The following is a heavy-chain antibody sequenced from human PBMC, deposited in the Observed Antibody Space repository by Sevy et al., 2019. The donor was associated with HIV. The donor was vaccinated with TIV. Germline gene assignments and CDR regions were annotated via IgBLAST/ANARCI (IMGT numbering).Heavy chain of an antibody. Sequence: SETLSLTCTVSGGSISNYYWGWIRQPPGKGLEWIGYIHSNGNTKYNPSLKSRVTISVDTSKNQFSLKLNSVTAADTAVYYCARYFGSGTCFDYWGQGTLVTVSS. CDR3: ARYFGSGTCFDY. J-gene: IGHJ4*02. CDR2: IHSNGNT. D-gene: IGHD3-10*01. CDR1: GGSISNYY. V-gene: IGHV4-59*13.